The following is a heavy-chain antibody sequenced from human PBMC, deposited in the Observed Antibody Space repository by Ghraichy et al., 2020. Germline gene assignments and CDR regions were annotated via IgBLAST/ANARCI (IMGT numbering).Heavy chain of an antibody. J-gene: IGHJ3*02. CDR2: IKQDGSEK. D-gene: IGHD6-19*01. V-gene: IGHV3-7*03. CDR3: ARDEYIAVAGTEWFDAFDI. Sequence: GGSLRLSCAASGFTFSSYWMSWVRQAPGKGLEWVANIKQDGSEKYYVDSVKGRFTISRDNAKNSLYLQMNSLRAEDTAVYYCARDEYIAVAGTEWFDAFDIWGQGTMVTVSS. CDR1: GFTFSSYW.